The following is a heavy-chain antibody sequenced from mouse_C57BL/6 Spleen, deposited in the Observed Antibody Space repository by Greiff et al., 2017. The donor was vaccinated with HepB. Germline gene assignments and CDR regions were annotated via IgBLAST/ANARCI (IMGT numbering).Heavy chain of an antibody. V-gene: IGHV1-42*01. CDR2: INPSTGGT. D-gene: IGHD1-1*01. Sequence: EVQGVESGPELVKPGASVKISCKASGYSFTGYYMNWVKQSPEKSLEWIGEINPSTGGTTYNQKFKAKATLTVDKSSSTAYMQLKSLTSEDSAVYYCARYYYGSSCFDYWGQGTTLTVSS. CDR3: ARYYYGSSCFDY. J-gene: IGHJ2*01. CDR1: GYSFTGYY.